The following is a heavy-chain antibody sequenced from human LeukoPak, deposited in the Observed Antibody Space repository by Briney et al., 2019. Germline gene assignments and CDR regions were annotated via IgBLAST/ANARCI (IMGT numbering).Heavy chain of an antibody. CDR3: ARLPYRDGVAQDY. Sequence: ASVKVSCKTSGYTFTRYYMQWVRQAPGHGLEWMGIINPISGATDYAQKFQGRVTMTRDTSTRTVYMELSSLRSEDTAMYYCARLPYRDGVAQDYWGQGTLVTASP. D-gene: IGHD3-16*02. CDR2: INPISGAT. J-gene: IGHJ4*02. CDR1: GYTFTRYY. V-gene: IGHV1-46*01.